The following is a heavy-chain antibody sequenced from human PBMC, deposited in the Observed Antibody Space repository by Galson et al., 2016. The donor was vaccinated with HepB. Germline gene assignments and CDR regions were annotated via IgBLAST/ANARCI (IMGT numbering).Heavy chain of an antibody. Sequence: SLRLSCAASGFTFSHAWMSWVRQAPGKGLEWVGRIKSKTDGGTTDHAAPVKDRFTVSRDDSKNTLFLQMNSLKTEDTAVYYCATASVTMAYSGYRLDRFYGLDVWGQGTTVTVSS. CDR1: GFTFSHAW. J-gene: IGHJ6*02. V-gene: IGHV3-15*01. D-gene: IGHD3-10*01. CDR2: IKSKTDGGTT. CDR3: ATASVTMAYSGYRLDRFYGLDV.